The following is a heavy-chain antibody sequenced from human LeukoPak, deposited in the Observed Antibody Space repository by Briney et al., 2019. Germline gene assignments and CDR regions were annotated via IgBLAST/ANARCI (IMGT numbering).Heavy chain of an antibody. D-gene: IGHD2-2*01. J-gene: IGHJ4*02. Sequence: GGSLRLSCAASGFTFSSYSMNWVRQAPGKGLEWVSSISSSSSYIYYADSVKGRFTISRGNAKNSLYLQMNSLRAEDTAVYYCARGERLVPAAPFDYWGQGTLVTVSS. CDR1: GFTFSSYS. CDR3: ARGERLVPAAPFDY. V-gene: IGHV3-21*01. CDR2: ISSSSSYI.